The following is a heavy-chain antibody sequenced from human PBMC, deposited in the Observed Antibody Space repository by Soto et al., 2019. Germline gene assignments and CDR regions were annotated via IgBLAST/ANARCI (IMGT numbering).Heavy chain of an antibody. CDR1: GFTFSTYP. V-gene: IGHV3-23*01. Sequence: EAQLLESGGGLVQPGGSLRLSCAASGFTFSTYPMSWVRQAPGKGLEWVSGISGSGISTYYTDSVKGRFIISRDNSKNTVFLQMNSLRDEDTAVYYCVKPPVITASYYYYDMDVWGQGTTVTVSS. CDR2: ISGSGIST. J-gene: IGHJ6*02. D-gene: IGHD4-4*01. CDR3: VKPPVITASYYYYDMDV.